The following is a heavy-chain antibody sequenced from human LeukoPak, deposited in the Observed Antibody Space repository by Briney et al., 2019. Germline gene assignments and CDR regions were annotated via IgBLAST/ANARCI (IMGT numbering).Heavy chain of an antibody. D-gene: IGHD4-17*01. CDR2: IYSGGNT. J-gene: IGHJ2*01. CDR3: AGNGDYVFYFDL. CDR1: GFTVSTNY. V-gene: IGHV3-53*01. Sequence: GGSLRLSCAASGFTVSTNYMSWVRQAPGKGLESVSVIYSGGNTYYTDSVKGRFTISRDNSKNTLYLQMNSLRAEDTAVYYCAGNGDYVFYFDLWGRGTLVTVSS.